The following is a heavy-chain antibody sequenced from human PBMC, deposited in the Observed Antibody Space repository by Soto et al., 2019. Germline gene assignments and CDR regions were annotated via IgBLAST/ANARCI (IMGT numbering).Heavy chain of an antibody. CDR2: IRSKAYGGTT. CDR3: TRLSEYQLLYYYGMDV. V-gene: IGHV3-49*03. D-gene: IGHD2-2*01. CDR1: GFTFGDYA. J-gene: IGHJ6*02. Sequence: HPGGSLRLSCTASGFTFGDYAMSWFRQAPGKGLEWVGFIRSKAYGGTTEYAASVKGRFTISRDDSKSIAYLQMNSLKTEDTAVYYCTRLSEYQLLYYYGMDVWGQGTTVTSP.